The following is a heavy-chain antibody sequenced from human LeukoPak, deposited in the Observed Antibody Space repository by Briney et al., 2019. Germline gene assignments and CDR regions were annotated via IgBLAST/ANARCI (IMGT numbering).Heavy chain of an antibody. CDR2: IYKIGNT. V-gene: IGHV4-59*08. Sequence: KPSETLSLTCSVSGDSISTAYWSWIRQSPEKGLEWIGYIYKIGNTDYNPSLKSRVTISLDTSKNQLSLSLKSVTAADMAVYYCAGRGQRYFRDWGQGTLVTVSS. CDR3: AGRGQRYFRD. J-gene: IGHJ1*01. D-gene: IGHD3-9*01. CDR1: GDSISTAY.